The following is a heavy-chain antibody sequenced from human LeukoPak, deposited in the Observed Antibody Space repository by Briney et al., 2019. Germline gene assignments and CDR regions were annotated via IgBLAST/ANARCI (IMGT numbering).Heavy chain of an antibody. CDR1: GYNFTPYW. D-gene: IGHD6-13*01. CDR3: ARLGSSSWSPLDY. Sequence: GESLKISCQSSGYNFTPYWIVWVRQMPGKGLEWMGITFAGYSYTIYSPSFQGQVTISADKSISTAYLQWSSLKASDTAMYYCARLGSSSWSPLDYWGQGTLVTVSS. CDR2: TFAGYSYT. J-gene: IGHJ4*02. V-gene: IGHV5-51*01.